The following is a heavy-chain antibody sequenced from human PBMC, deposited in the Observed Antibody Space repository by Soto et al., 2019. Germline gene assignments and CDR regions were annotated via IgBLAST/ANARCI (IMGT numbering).Heavy chain of an antibody. CDR1: GYTFTSYG. D-gene: IGHD2-15*01. CDR3: ARDYPIVVVVADQMPFDY. V-gene: IGHV1-18*01. J-gene: IGHJ4*02. CDR2: ISAYNGNT. Sequence: ASVKVSCKASGYTFTSYGISWVRQAPGQGLEWMGWISAYNGNTNYAQKLQGRVTMTTDTSTSTAYMELRSLRSDDTAVYYCARDYPIVVVVADQMPFDYWGQGTLVTVSS.